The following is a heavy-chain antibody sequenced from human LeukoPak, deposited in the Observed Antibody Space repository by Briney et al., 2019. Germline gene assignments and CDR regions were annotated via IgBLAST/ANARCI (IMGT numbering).Heavy chain of an antibody. D-gene: IGHD3-10*01. CDR1: GFTFSSYG. CDR2: ISYDGSNK. Sequence: GGSLRLSCAASGFTFSSYGMHWVRQAPGKGLEWVAVISYDGSNKYYADSVKGRFTISRDNSKNTLYLQMNSLRAEDTAVYYCANLPTQLVRFGEYPAELSQPGVGYFDYWGQGTLVTVSS. CDR3: ANLPTQLVRFGEYPAELSQPGVGYFDY. J-gene: IGHJ4*02. V-gene: IGHV3-30*18.